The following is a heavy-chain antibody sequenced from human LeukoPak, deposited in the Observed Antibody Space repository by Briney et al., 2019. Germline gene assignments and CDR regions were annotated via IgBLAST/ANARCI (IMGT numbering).Heavy chain of an antibody. V-gene: IGHV3-23*01. J-gene: IGHJ4*02. CDR2: ISGRGENT. CDR1: GFTFSSYA. CDR3: AKAHDFWSGYIDY. Sequence: GGSLRLSCAASGFTFSSYAMDWVRQAPGKGLEWVSGISGRGENTHYVDSVKGRFTISRDNSKNTLYLQMNSLRAEDTAVYYCAKAHDFWSGYIDYWGQGTLVPVSS. D-gene: IGHD3-3*01.